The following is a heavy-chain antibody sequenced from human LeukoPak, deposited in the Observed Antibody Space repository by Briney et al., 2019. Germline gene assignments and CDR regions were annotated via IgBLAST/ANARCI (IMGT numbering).Heavy chain of an antibody. J-gene: IGHJ5*02. D-gene: IGHD2-2*02. CDR3: ARGLVVPAAISWFDP. CDR2: IYTSGST. CDR1: VGSISSGSYY. V-gene: IGHV4-61*02. Sequence: SQTLSLTCTVSVGSISSGSYYWSWIRQPAGKGLEWIGRIYTSGSTNYNPSLKSRVTISVDTSKNQFSLKLSSVTAADTAVYYCARGLVVPAAISWFDPWGQGTLVTVSS.